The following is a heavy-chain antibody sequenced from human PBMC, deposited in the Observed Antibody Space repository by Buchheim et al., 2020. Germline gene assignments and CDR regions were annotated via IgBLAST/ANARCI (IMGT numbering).Heavy chain of an antibody. V-gene: IGHV3-21*01. D-gene: IGHD2-21*02. CDR1: GFSFSSYS. CDR2: ISSSGTYI. CDR3: ARSPVMTAIRQGWFDP. Sequence: EVQLVESGGGLVKPGGSLRLSCAVSGFSFSSYSMNWVRQSPGQGLEWVSSISSSGTYIYYADSVKGRFTISRDNAKDSLYLQMNSLRAEDTAVYYCARSPVMTAIRQGWFDPWGQGTL. J-gene: IGHJ5*02.